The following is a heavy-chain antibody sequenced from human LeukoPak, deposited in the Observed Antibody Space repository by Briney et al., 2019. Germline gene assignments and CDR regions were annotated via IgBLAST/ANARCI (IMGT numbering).Heavy chain of an antibody. CDR1: GFTFSSYS. CDR3: ARVRGYFDSIDY. J-gene: IGHJ4*02. D-gene: IGHD3-9*01. Sequence: GGSLRLSCAASGFTFSSYSMNWVRQAPGKGLEWVSSISSSSGYIYYADSVKGRFTISRDNAKNSLYLQMNSLRAEDTAVYYCARVRGYFDSIDYWGQGTLVTVSS. V-gene: IGHV3-21*01. CDR2: ISSSSGYI.